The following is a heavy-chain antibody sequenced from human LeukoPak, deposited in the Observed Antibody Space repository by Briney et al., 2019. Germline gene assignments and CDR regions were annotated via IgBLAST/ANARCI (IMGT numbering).Heavy chain of an antibody. CDR1: GFTFSSYA. J-gene: IGHJ5*02. CDR2: ISGSGGST. V-gene: IGHV3-23*01. Sequence: GGSLRLSCAASGFTFSSYAMSWVRQAPGKGLEWVSAISGSGGSTYYADSVKGRFTISRDNSKNTLYLQMNSLRAEDTAVYYCARSPWGLTVTTPRQWFDPWGQGTLVTVSS. D-gene: IGHD4-17*01. CDR3: ARSPWGLTVTTPRQWFDP.